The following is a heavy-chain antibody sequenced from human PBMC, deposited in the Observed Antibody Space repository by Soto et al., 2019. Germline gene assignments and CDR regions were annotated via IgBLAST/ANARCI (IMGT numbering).Heavy chain of an antibody. Sequence: PGGSLRLSCAASGFTFSSYGMHWVRQAPGKGLEWVAVIWYDGSNKYYADSVKGRFTISRDNSKNTLYLQMNSLRAEDTAVYYCATSTGTTRYGMDVWGQGTTVTVSS. CDR2: IWYDGSNK. V-gene: IGHV3-33*01. CDR1: GFTFSSYG. J-gene: IGHJ6*02. CDR3: ATSTGTTRYGMDV. D-gene: IGHD1-1*01.